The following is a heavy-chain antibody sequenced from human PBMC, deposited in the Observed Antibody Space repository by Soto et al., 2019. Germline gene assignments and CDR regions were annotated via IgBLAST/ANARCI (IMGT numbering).Heavy chain of an antibody. CDR3: ATYGGHFDAFDI. CDR2: INRSGSIT. D-gene: IGHD2-21*02. V-gene: IGHV3-48*03. J-gene: IGHJ3*02. CDR1: GFTLSSYE. Sequence: EVQLVESGGGLGQPGGSLRLSCAASGFTLSSYEMNWVRQAPGKGLEWVSYINRSGSITYYADSLKGRFTISRDNAKNSLYLQMNSLRDEDTAVYYCATYGGHFDAFDIWGQGTMVTVSS.